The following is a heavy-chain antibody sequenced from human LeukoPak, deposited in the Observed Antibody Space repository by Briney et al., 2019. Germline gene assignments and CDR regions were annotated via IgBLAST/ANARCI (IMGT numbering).Heavy chain of an antibody. D-gene: IGHD1-26*01. CDR2: INPSGGST. Sequence: ASVKVSCKASGYTFTIYSIHWVRQAPGQGLEWMAIINPSGGSTTYSQQFQGRITMTEDTSTSTVYMELSSLRSEDTAVYYCARDLGGVGATTDYFDYWGQGTLVTVSS. V-gene: IGHV1-46*01. CDR1: GYTFTIYS. CDR3: ARDLGGVGATTDYFDY. J-gene: IGHJ4*02.